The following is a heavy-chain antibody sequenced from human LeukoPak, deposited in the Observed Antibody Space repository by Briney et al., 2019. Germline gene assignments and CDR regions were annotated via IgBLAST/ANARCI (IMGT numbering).Heavy chain of an antibody. CDR1: GGSFSGYY. V-gene: IGHV4-34*01. Sequence: SETLSLTCAVYGGSFSGYYWSWIRQPPGKGLEWIGEINHSGSANYNPSLKSRVTISVDTSKNQFSLKLSSVTATDTAVYYCARVGYCSSTSCYVRWGQGTLVTVSS. CDR3: ARVGYCSSTSCYVR. J-gene: IGHJ4*02. D-gene: IGHD2-2*01. CDR2: INHSGSA.